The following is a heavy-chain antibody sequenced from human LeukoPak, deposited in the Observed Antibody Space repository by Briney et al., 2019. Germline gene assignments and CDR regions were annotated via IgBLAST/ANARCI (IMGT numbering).Heavy chain of an antibody. CDR2: IYYSGST. CDR3: ARHVGNYYDSSGCFDY. V-gene: IGHV4-39*01. J-gene: IGHJ4*02. Sequence: PSETLSLTCTVSGGPISSSSYYWGWIRQPPGKGLVWIGSIYYSGSTYYNPSLKSRVTISVDTSKNQFSLKLSSVTAADMAVYYCARHVGNYYDSSGCFDYWGQGTLVTVSS. D-gene: IGHD3-22*01. CDR1: GGPISSSSYY.